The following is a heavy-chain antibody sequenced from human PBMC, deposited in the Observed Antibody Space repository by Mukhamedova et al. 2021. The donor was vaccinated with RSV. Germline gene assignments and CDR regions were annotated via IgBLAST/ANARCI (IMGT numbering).Heavy chain of an antibody. J-gene: IGHJ4*02. Sequence: VRQAPGKGLEWVSGISGSGTTVYADSVEGRFSISRDNSKNTLNPQMNSLRAEDTAVYYCAKDLLSGSGFYSWGNFDYWGQGTLVT. CDR2: ISGSGTT. D-gene: IGHD3-10*01. V-gene: IGHV3-23*01. CDR3: AKDLLSGSGFYSWGNFDY.